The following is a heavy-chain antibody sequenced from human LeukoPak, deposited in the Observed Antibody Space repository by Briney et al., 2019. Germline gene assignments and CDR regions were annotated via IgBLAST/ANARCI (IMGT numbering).Heavy chain of an antibody. J-gene: IGHJ4*02. D-gene: IGHD4-17*01. CDR2: IYTSRST. CDR1: GGSISSYY. Sequence: SETLSLTCTVYGGSISSYYWSWIRQPAGKGLEWIGRIYTSRSTNYNPSLQSRVTMSVDTSKNQFSLKLSSVTAADTAVYYCARVSVTKPHFDYWGQGNLVTVSS. CDR3: ARVSVTKPHFDY. V-gene: IGHV4-4*07.